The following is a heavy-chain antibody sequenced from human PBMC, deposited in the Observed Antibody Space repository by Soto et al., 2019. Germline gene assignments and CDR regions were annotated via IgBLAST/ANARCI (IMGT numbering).Heavy chain of an antibody. Sequence: GGSLRLSCAASGFTFSSYAMSWVRQAPGKGLEWVSAISGSGGSTYYADSVKGRFTISRDNSKNTLYLQMNSLRAEDTAVYYCAKGIGRIGPKVAAGIRPPEHWGQGTLVTVSS. CDR1: GFTFSSYA. CDR2: ISGSGGST. J-gene: IGHJ1*01. D-gene: IGHD6-13*01. CDR3: AKGIGRIGPKVAAGIRPPEH. V-gene: IGHV3-23*01.